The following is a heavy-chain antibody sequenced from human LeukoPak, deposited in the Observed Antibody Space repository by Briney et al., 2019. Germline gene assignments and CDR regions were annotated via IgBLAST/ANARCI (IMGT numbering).Heavy chain of an antibody. D-gene: IGHD3-16*01. CDR3: ARGGGAYPLDY. J-gene: IGHJ4*02. V-gene: IGHV4-61*02. CDR1: GDSISSGSYY. Sequence: SETLSLTCSVSGDSISSGSYYWTWLRQPAGQGLDWIGRVYQSGSTNYNSSLNSRVTISVDTSKNQFSLKLTSVTAADTAVYYCARGGGAYPLDYWGQGTLVTVSS. CDR2: VYQSGST.